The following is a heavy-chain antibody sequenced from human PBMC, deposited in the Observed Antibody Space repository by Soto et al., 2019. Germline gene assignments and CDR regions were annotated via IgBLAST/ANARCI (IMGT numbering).Heavy chain of an antibody. CDR1: GDSGSSNSAA. CDR3: EGGGYHHPVMAF. J-gene: IGHJ6*04. Sequence: PSQTLSLTCDISGDSGSSNSAAWNWIRQSPSRGLEWLGRTYYRSKWYNDYAVSVRSRITINPDTSTNQFSLQLKFVSPEDTAVYSGEGGGYHHPVMAFGVKGTSDPVS. CDR2: TYYRSKWYN. V-gene: IGHV6-1*01. D-gene: IGHD3-16*01.